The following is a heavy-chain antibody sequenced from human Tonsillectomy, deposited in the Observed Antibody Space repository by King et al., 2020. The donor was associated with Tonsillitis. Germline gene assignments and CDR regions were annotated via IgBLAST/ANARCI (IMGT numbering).Heavy chain of an antibody. D-gene: IGHD4-17*01. J-gene: IGHJ4*02. CDR3: AKTHGDGDYSLDY. Sequence: VQLMESGGALVQPGGSLRLSCAASGFTFSNYAMNWVRQAPGKGLEWVSLISGNSRGTYYRDSVRGRFTISRDASKNTVHLQMNSLRVEDTAIYYCAKTHGDGDYSLDYWGQGTLVTVSS. V-gene: IGHV3-23*03. CDR1: GFTFSNYA. CDR2: ISGNSRGT.